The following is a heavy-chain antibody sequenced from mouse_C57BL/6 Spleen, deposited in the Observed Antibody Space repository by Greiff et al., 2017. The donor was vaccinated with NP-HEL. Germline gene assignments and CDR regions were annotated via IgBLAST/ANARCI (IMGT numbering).Heavy chain of an antibody. CDR3: TRLGVTTVDPFAY. Sequence: QVQLQQSGAELVRPGASVTLSCKASGYTFTDYEMHWVKQTPVHGLEWIGAIDPETGGTAYNQKFKGKAILTAAKSSSTAYMELRSLTSEDSAVYYCTRLGVTTVDPFAYWGQGTLVTVSA. J-gene: IGHJ3*01. D-gene: IGHD1-1*01. CDR1: GYTFTDYE. V-gene: IGHV1-15*01. CDR2: IDPETGGT.